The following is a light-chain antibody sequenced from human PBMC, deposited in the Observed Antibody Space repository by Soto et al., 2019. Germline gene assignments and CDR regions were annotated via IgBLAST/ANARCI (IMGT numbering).Light chain of an antibody. V-gene: IGKV1-5*01. CDR1: QTISSW. J-gene: IGKJ1*01. CDR3: QQYNTFWT. Sequence: DIQMTQSPSTLSGSVGDRVTITCRASQTISSWLAWYQQKPGKAPKLLIYDASSLESGVPSRVSGSGSGTEFTLTISSLQPDDFATYYCQQYNTFWTFGPGTKVDIK. CDR2: DAS.